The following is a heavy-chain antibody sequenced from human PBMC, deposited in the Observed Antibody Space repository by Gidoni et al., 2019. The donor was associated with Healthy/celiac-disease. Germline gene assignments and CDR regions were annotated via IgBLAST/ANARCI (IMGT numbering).Heavy chain of an antibody. J-gene: IGHJ5*02. Sequence: EVQLVESGGGLVQPGGSLRPSCAASGFTFSSYEMNWVRQAPGKGLELVSYISSSCSTIYYADSVKGRFTISRDNAKNSLYLQVNSLRAEDTAVYYCARDGPTGSDPWGQGTLVTVSS. CDR2: ISSSCSTI. CDR3: ARDGPTGSDP. V-gene: IGHV3-48*03. D-gene: IGHD3-10*01. CDR1: GFTFSSYE.